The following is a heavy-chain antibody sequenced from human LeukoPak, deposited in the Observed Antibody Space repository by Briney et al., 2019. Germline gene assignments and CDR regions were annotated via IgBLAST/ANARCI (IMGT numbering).Heavy chain of an antibody. Sequence: WGSLRLSCAASGFIFRNYAMHWVRQAPGKGLEYVSAISSSGDNTYYANSVKGRFTISRDNSKDTLFLQMGSLRDEDMAVYYCAREERGLAIDYWGQGVLVPVSS. CDR1: GFIFRNYA. V-gene: IGHV3-64*01. D-gene: IGHD5-12*01. CDR2: ISSSGDNT. CDR3: AREERGLAIDY. J-gene: IGHJ4*02.